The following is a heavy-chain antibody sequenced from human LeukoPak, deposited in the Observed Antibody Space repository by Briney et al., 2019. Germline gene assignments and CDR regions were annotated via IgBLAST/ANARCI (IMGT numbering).Heavy chain of an antibody. J-gene: IGHJ5*02. CDR1: GYTFTSYY. D-gene: IGHD3-9*01. V-gene: IGHV1-46*01. Sequence: GASVKVSCKASGYTFTSYYMHWVRQAPGQGLEWMGIINPSGGSTSYAQKFQGRVTMTRDTSTSTVYMELSSLRSEDTAVYYCAREITYYDILTGYSPYNWFDPWGQGTLVTVFS. CDR2: INPSGGST. CDR3: AREITYYDILTGYSPYNWFDP.